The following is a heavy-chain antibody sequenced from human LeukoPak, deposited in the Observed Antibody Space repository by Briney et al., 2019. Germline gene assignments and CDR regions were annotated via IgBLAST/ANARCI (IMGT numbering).Heavy chain of an antibody. CDR2: ISSSSSSTI. J-gene: IGHJ4*02. CDR3: VRGARGSRSGFDF. CDR1: GFTFSSYS. D-gene: IGHD3-10*01. V-gene: IGHV3-48*04. Sequence: GGSLRLSCAASGFTFSSYSMNWVRQAPGKGLEWVSYISSSSSSTIYYAASVKGRFTITRDNARNSLYMQMNDLRSGDTAVYYCVRGARGSRSGFDFWGQGTLVTVSS.